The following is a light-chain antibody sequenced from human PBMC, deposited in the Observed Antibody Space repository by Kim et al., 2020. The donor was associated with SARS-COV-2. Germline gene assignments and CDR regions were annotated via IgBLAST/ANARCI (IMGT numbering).Light chain of an antibody. Sequence: SYELTQPPSLSVSPGQTATITCSAEKLGEKYASWYQQRPGQSPILVIFQDNKRPSGIPERFSGSNSGNTATLTISGTQTMDEADYYCKAWDSSTVVFGGG. CDR2: QDN. CDR1: KLGEKY. J-gene: IGLJ2*01. CDR3: KAWDSSTVV. V-gene: IGLV3-1*01.